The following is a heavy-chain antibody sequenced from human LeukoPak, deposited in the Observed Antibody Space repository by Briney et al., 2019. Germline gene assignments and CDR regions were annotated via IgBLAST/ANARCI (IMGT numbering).Heavy chain of an antibody. CDR2: IKQDGSEK. CDR1: GFTFSSYW. J-gene: IGHJ4*02. Sequence: SGGSLRLSCAASGFTFSSYWMSWVRQAPGKGLEWVANIKQDGSEKYYVDSVKGRFTISRDNAKNSLYLQMNSLRAEDTAVYYCARVWDIVVVPALDYWGQGTLVTVSS. V-gene: IGHV3-7*01. D-gene: IGHD2-2*01. CDR3: ARVWDIVVVPALDY.